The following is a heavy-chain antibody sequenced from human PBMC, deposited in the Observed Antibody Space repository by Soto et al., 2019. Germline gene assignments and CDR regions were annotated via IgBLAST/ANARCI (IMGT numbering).Heavy chain of an antibody. J-gene: IGHJ5*02. Sequence: SVKVSCKASGGTFSSYAISWVRQAPGQGLEWMGGIIPIFGTANYAQKFQGRVTITADESTSTAYMELSSLRSEDTAVYYCARSITGTTLRPEPFRGPFAWFDPWGQGTLVTVSS. CDR3: ARSITGTTLRPEPFRGPFAWFDP. CDR2: IIPIFGTA. V-gene: IGHV1-69*13. CDR1: GGTFSSYA. D-gene: IGHD1-7*01.